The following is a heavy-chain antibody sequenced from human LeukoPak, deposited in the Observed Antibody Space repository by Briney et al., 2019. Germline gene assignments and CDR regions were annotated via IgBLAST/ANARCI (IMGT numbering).Heavy chain of an antibody. CDR2: IIPIFGTA. CDR3: ASGGGLTATVNHWFDP. J-gene: IGHJ5*02. V-gene: IGHV1-69*01. CDR1: GGTFSSYA. Sequence: SVKVSCKASGGTFSSYAISWVRQAPGQGLEWMGGIIPIFGTANYAQKFQGRVTITADESTSTAYMELSSLRSEDTAVYYCASGGGLTATVNHWFDPWGQGTLVTVSS. D-gene: IGHD4-17*01.